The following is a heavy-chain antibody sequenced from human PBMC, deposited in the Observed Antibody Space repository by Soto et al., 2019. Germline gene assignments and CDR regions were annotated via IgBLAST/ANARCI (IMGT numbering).Heavy chain of an antibody. J-gene: IGHJ6*02. CDR3: ARKAGLLEPSNYGTGTFPDSYSYYGMDV. CDR2: VSSSSSYI. CDR1: GFTFSSYS. Sequence: GGSLRLSCAASGFTFSSYSMNWVRQAPGKGLEWVSSVSSSSSYIYYANSVKGRLTISRENAKNSLYLQMNSLRAEESAVYYCARKAGLLEPSNYGTGTFPDSYSYYGMDVWGQGTTVTVSS. D-gene: IGHD3-10*01. V-gene: IGHV3-21*01.